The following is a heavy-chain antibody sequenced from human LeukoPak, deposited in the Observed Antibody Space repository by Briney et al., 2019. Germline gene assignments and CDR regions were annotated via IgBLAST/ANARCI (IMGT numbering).Heavy chain of an antibody. J-gene: IGHJ6*03. CDR3: ASSRGWYYDSSGYYRGYYYYMDV. Sequence: GESLKISCKGSGYSFTSYWIGWVRQMPGKGLEGMGIIYPGDSDTRYSPSFQGQVPISADKSISTAYLQWSSLKASDTAMYYCASSRGWYYDSSGYYRGYYYYMDVWGKGTTVTVSS. CDR2: IYPGDSDT. V-gene: IGHV5-51*01. D-gene: IGHD3-22*01. CDR1: GYSFTSYW.